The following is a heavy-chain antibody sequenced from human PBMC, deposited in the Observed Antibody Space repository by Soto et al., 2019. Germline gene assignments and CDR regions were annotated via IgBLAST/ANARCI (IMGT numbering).Heavy chain of an antibody. CDR2: IYYTGNI. D-gene: IGHD3-22*01. V-gene: IGHV4-59*01. Sequence: SEPLSLTCTVSGVSISSYYWSWIRQPPGKGLEWIGYIYYTGNINYNPSLKSRVTISVDTSKNQFSLRLSSVTAADTALYYCARFYHSTAYFDYWGQGTLVTVSS. CDR3: ARFYHSTAYFDY. J-gene: IGHJ4*02. CDR1: GVSISSYY.